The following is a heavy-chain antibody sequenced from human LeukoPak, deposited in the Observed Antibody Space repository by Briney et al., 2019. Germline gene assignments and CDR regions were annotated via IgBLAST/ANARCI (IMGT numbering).Heavy chain of an antibody. D-gene: IGHD2-2*01. Sequence: GRSLRLSCAASGFTFSSYAMHWVRQAPGKGLEWVAVISYDGSNKYYADSVKGRFTISRDNSKNTLYLQMNSLRAEDTAVYYCANSDIVVVPAAALASHWGQGTLVTVSS. CDR3: ANSDIVVVPAAALASH. V-gene: IGHV3-30-3*01. CDR1: GFTFSSYA. CDR2: ISYDGSNK. J-gene: IGHJ4*02.